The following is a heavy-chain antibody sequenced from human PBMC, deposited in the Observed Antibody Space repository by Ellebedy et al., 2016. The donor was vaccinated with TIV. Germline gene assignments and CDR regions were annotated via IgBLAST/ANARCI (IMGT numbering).Heavy chain of an antibody. D-gene: IGHD3-3*01. Sequence: SETLSLXXAVYGGSFSGYYWSWIRQPPGKGLEWIGEINHSGSTDYNPSLKSRVTISVDASKNQFSLKLSSVTAADTAVYYCARLTLFGVVRYNYYYMDVWGKGTTVTVSS. CDR1: GGSFSGYY. J-gene: IGHJ6*03. CDR3: ARLTLFGVVRYNYYYMDV. CDR2: INHSGST. V-gene: IGHV4-34*01.